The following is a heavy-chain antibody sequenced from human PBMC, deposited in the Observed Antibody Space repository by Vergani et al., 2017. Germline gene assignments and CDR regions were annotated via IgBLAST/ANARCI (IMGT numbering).Heavy chain of an antibody. CDR3: YYDFWAGYESGDV. Sequence: EVQLVESGGGLVQPGGSLRLSCAASGFTLSDHVMDWVRQGPGKGLEWVGRSRNKARSYTTEYSASVKGRFTISRDDSRNSLYLQMNSLTIEDTAVYYCYYDFWAGYESGDVWGKGTTVTVSS. V-gene: IGHV3-72*01. J-gene: IGHJ6*04. D-gene: IGHD3-3*01. CDR2: SRNKARSYTT. CDR1: GFTLSDHV.